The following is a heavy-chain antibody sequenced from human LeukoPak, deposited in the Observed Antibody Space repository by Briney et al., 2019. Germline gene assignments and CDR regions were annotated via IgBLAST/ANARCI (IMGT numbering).Heavy chain of an antibody. J-gene: IGHJ2*01. Sequence: SETLSLTCTVSGGSISSYYWSWIRQPPGKGREWIGYIYYSGSTNYNPSLKSRVTISVDTSKNQFSLKLSSVTAADTAVYYCARQGRVYYYDSSGYYSPRTYFDLWGRGTLVTVSS. CDR1: GGSISSYY. CDR3: ARQGRVYYYDSSGYYSPRTYFDL. V-gene: IGHV4-59*08. D-gene: IGHD3-22*01. CDR2: IYYSGST.